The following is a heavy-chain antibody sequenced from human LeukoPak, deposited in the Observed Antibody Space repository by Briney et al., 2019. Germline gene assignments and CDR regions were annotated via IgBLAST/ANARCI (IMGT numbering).Heavy chain of an antibody. D-gene: IGHD3-22*01. J-gene: IGHJ4*02. CDR1: GFTFSSYA. CDR2: ISGSGSRT. V-gene: IGHV3-23*01. CDR3: ARGPPNYYDSSGYYHNY. Sequence: PGGSLRLSCAASGFTFSSYAMNWVRQAPGKGLEWVSGISGSGSRTYYADSVKGRFTISRDNSENTLYLQMTSLRAEDTAVYYCARGPPNYYDSSGYYHNYWGQGTLVTVSS.